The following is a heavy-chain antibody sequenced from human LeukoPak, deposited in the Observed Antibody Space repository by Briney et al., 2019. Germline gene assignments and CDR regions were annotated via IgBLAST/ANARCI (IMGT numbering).Heavy chain of an antibody. V-gene: IGHV3-21*01. J-gene: IGHJ3*02. CDR1: GFAFSSYS. D-gene: IGHD7-27*01. CDR3: ARDLNWGAGALDI. CDR2: INVSPAYI. Sequence: GGSLRLSCAASGFAFSSYSMTWVRQAPGKGLEWVSSINVSPAYISYADSVKGRFTISRDNAKNSLYLQVNSLRADDTAVYFCARDLNWGAGALDIWGQGTMVTVSS.